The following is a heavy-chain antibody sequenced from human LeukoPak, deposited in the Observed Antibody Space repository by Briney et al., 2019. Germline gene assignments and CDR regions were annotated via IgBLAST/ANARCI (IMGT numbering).Heavy chain of an antibody. CDR3: AKDAHSGYDLGLFDI. Sequence: GGSLRLSCAASGFTFSSHSMNWVRQAPGKGLEWVSYISSSSTTIYYADSVKGRFTISRDNAKNSLYLQMNSLRAEDMALYYCAKDAHSGYDLGLFDIWGQGTMVTVSS. CDR1: GFTFSSHS. V-gene: IGHV3-48*01. J-gene: IGHJ3*02. CDR2: ISSSSTTI. D-gene: IGHD5-12*01.